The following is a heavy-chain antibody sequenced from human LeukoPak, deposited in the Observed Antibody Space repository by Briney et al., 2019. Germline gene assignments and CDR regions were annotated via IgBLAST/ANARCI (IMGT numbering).Heavy chain of an antibody. J-gene: IGHJ4*02. CDR3: ARDAGGAWPFDY. V-gene: IGHV3-23*01. D-gene: IGHD4-17*01. CDR1: GFAFSNAG. Sequence: GGSLRLSCATSGFAFSNAGMTWVRQAPGRGLEWVSTISPTGEGIHYADSVKGRFTISRDNSKNTMSLEMNSLRADDTGTYYCARDAGGAWPFDYWGQGTRVIVSS. CDR2: ISPTGEGI.